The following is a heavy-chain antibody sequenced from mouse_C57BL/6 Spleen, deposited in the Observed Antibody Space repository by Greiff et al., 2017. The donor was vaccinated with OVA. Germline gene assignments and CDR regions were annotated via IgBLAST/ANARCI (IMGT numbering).Heavy chain of an antibody. V-gene: IGHV1-26*01. CDR1: GYTFTDYY. D-gene: IGHD1-1*01. J-gene: IGHJ1*03. CDR3: AKGGSSDWYFDV. CDR2: INPNNGGT. Sequence: EVQLQQSGPELVKPGASVKISCKASGYTFTDYYMNWVKQSHGKSLEWIGDINPNNGGTSYNQKFKGKATLTVDKSSSTAYMELRSLTSEDSAVYYCAKGGSSDWYFDVWGTGTTVTVSS.